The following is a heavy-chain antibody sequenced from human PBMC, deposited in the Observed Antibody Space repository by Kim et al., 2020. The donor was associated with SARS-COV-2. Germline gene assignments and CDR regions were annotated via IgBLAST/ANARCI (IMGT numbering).Heavy chain of an antibody. V-gene: IGHV4-34*01. J-gene: IGHJ4*02. CDR2: GST. Sequence: GSTHYNPSLKSRVTISVDTSKNQFSLKLSSVTAADTAVYYCARISSGGGYWGQGTLVTVSS. D-gene: IGHD2-15*01. CDR3: ARISSGGGY.